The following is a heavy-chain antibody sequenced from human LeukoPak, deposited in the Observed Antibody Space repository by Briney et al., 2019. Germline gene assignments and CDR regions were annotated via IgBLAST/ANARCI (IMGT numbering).Heavy chain of an antibody. V-gene: IGHV3-30*18. CDR1: GFTFSNYG. CDR2: ISYDGKNK. J-gene: IGHJ4*02. D-gene: IGHD5-24*01. CDR3: AKDPFARYNKGYTFDY. Sequence: PGTSLRPSCAASGFTFSNYGMHWVRQAPGKGLEWVAVISYDGKNKEYSDSVKGRFTISRDNSKNTVSLEMNSLRGEDTAVYYCAKDPFARYNKGYTFDYWGQGILVSVSS.